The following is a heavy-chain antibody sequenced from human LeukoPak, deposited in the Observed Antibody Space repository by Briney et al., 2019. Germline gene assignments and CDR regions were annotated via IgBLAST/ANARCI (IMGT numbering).Heavy chain of an antibody. CDR1: GGSISSYY. CDR3: ARGPPYYDFWSGYCTNDAFDI. D-gene: IGHD3-3*01. CDR2: IYTSGST. V-gene: IGHV4-4*07. J-gene: IGHJ3*02. Sequence: SETLSLTCTVSGGSISSYYWSWIRQPAGKGLEWIGRIYTSGSTNYNPSLKSRVTMSVDTSKNQFSLKLSSVTAADTAVYYCARGPPYYDFWSGYCTNDAFDIWGQGTMVTVSS.